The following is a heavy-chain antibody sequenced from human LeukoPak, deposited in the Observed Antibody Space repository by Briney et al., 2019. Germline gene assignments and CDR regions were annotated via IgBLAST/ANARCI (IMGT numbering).Heavy chain of an antibody. J-gene: IGHJ4*02. Sequence: QPGGSLRLSCATSGFTFSSYAMSWVRQAPGKALEWVSGIGASGGSTYYADSVKGRFTISRDDAKNSLSLQMNSLRDEDTAVYYCARAPEGGYCSSTSCYMDYWGQGTLVTVSS. CDR3: ARAPEGGYCSSTSCYMDY. CDR1: GFTFSSYA. D-gene: IGHD2-2*02. V-gene: IGHV3-23*01. CDR2: IGASGGST.